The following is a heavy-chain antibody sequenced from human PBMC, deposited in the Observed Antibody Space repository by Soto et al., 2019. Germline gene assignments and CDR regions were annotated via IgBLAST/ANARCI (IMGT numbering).Heavy chain of an antibody. CDR1: GGSISSGDYY. CDR2: IYYSGST. J-gene: IGHJ4*02. Sequence: QVQLQESGPGLVKPSQTLSLTCTVSGGSISSGDYYWSWIRQPPGKGLEWIGYIYYSGSTYYNPSLKSRVTISVDTSKNQFSLKLSSVTAADTAVYYCAREVGPVAGGHALDYWGQGTLVTVSS. CDR3: AREVGPVAGGHALDY. V-gene: IGHV4-30-4*01. D-gene: IGHD6-19*01.